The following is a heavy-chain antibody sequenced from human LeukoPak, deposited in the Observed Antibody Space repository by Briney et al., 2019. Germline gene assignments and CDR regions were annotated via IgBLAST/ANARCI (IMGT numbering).Heavy chain of an antibody. J-gene: IGHJ4*02. CDR2: INHSGST. D-gene: IGHD6-19*01. CDR3: ARGRKRAVAGTDY. CDR1: GGSFSGYY. Sequence: PSETLSLTCAVYGGSFSGYYWSWIRQPPGKGLEWIGEINHSGSTNYNPSLKSRVTISVDTSKNQFSLKLSSVTAADTAVYYCARGRKRAVAGTDYWGQGTLVTVSS. V-gene: IGHV4-34*01.